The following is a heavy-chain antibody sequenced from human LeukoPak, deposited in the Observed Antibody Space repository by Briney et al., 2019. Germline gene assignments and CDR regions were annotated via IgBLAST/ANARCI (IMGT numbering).Heavy chain of an antibody. J-gene: IGHJ3*02. CDR1: GFTFSSYA. D-gene: IGHD2-2*01. CDR2: ISGHGGST. CDR3: AKDIVVVPAAGDAFDI. Sequence: GGSLRLSCAASGFTFSSYAMSWVRQAPGRGLEWVSAISGHGGSTYYADSVKGRFTISRDNSKNTLYLQMNSLRAEDTAVYYCAKDIVVVPAAGDAFDIWGQGTMVTVSS. V-gene: IGHV3-23*01.